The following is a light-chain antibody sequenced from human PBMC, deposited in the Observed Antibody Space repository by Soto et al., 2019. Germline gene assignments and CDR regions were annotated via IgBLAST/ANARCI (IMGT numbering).Light chain of an antibody. CDR2: GAS. V-gene: IGKV3D-7*01. CDR3: QQYYNWRSR. CDR1: QNFGSTY. Sequence: EILLTQSPCTLSLSPGESATLSCRASQNFGSTYLAWYQQKPGHPPRLLIYGASTRASGVPARFSGSGSGTEFTLIISRLQSEDFAVYYCQQYYNWRSRFGQGTKVDIK. J-gene: IGKJ1*01.